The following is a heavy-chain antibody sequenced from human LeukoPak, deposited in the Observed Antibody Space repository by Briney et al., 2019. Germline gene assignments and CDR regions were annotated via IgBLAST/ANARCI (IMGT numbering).Heavy chain of an antibody. J-gene: IGHJ4*02. Sequence: GGSLRLSCAASGFTCSSYSMNWVRQAPGKGLEWVSSISSSSSYIYYADSVKGRFTISRDNAKNSLYLQMNSLRAEDTAVYYCARDQVAPFGRRSGGISDYWGQGTLVTVSS. CDR1: GFTCSSYS. CDR3: ARDQVAPFGRRSGGISDY. V-gene: IGHV3-21*01. CDR2: ISSSSSYI. D-gene: IGHD1-14*01.